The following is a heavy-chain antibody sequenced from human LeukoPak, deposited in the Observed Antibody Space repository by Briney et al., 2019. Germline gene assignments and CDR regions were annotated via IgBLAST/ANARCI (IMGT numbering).Heavy chain of an antibody. J-gene: IGHJ1*01. Sequence: EPGRSLRLSCAASGFTFDDYAMHWVRQAPGKGLEWVSGISWNSGSIGYADSVKGRFTISRDNAKNSLYLQMNSLRAEDTAVYYCARLEYSSSSSIYFQHWGQGTLVTVSS. CDR2: ISWNSGSI. D-gene: IGHD6-6*01. CDR1: GFTFDDYA. CDR3: ARLEYSSSSSIYFQH. V-gene: IGHV3-9*01.